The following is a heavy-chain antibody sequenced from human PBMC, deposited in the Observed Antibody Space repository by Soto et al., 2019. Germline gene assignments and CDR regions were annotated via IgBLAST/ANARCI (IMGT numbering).Heavy chain of an antibody. CDR1: GYTFTSYD. J-gene: IGHJ6*02. CDR3: ARDYGGNSDYYYYGMDV. Sequence: QVQLVQSGAEVKKPGASVKVSCKASGYTFTSYDINWVRQATGQGLEWMGWMNPNSGNTGYAQKFQGRVTMTRNTSXSXXYMELSSLRSEDTAVYYCARDYGGNSDYYYYGMDVWGQGTTVTVSS. D-gene: IGHD4-17*01. V-gene: IGHV1-8*01. CDR2: MNPNSGNT.